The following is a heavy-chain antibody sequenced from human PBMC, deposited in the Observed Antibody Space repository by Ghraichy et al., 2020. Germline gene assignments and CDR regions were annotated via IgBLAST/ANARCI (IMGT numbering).Heavy chain of an antibody. CDR3: AKGSGSYQRGGWLDP. Sequence: GGSLRLSCVASGFVFDDYAMHWVRQAPGKGLEWVSSISWDSSGIIYEESLKGRFTTSRDNAKNSLFLQIETLRPEDTAVYYCAKGSGSYQRGGWLDPWGQGTLVTVPS. CDR1: GFVFDDYA. D-gene: IGHD3-10*01. V-gene: IGHV3-9*01. J-gene: IGHJ5*02. CDR2: ISWDSSGI.